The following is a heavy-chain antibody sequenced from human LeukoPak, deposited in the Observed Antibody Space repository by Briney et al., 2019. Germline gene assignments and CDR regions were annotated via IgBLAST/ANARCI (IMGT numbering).Heavy chain of an antibody. D-gene: IGHD1-26*01. J-gene: IGHJ6*03. Sequence: ASVKVSCKASGYTFTSYGISWVRQAPGQGLEWMGWISAYNGNTNYAQKLQGRVTMTTDTSTSTAYMELRSLRSDDTAVYYCAGSGDVRELYYYYMDVWGKGTTVTVSS. CDR3: AGSGDVRELYYYYMDV. V-gene: IGHV1-18*01. CDR1: GYTFTSYG. CDR2: ISAYNGNT.